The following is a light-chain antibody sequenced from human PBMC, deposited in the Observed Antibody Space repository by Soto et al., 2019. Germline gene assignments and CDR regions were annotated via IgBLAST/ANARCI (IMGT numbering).Light chain of an antibody. V-gene: IGLV2-14*03. CDR3: SSYTSSSAVV. J-gene: IGLJ2*01. CDR1: SSDVGGYKD. CDR2: DVS. Sequence: QSALTQPASVSGSPGQSITISCTGTSSDVGGYKDVSWYQQLPGIAPKLMIYDVSNRPSGVSHRFSGSKSGNTASLTISGLQDDDEADYYCSSYTSSSAVVFGGGTKVTVL.